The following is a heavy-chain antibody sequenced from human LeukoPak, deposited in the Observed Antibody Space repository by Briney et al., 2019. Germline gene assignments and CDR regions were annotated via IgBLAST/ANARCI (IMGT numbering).Heavy chain of an antibody. CDR2: INPSGGST. CDR1: GYTFTSYY. Sequence: ASVKVSCKASGYTFTSYYMHWVRQAPGQGLEWMGIINPSGGSTSYAQRFQGRVTMTRDTSTSTVYMELSSLRSEDTAVYYCARMDIVVVPAAIRYYYYGMDVWGQGTTVTVSS. J-gene: IGHJ6*02. V-gene: IGHV1-46*01. CDR3: ARMDIVVVPAAIRYYYYGMDV. D-gene: IGHD2-2*02.